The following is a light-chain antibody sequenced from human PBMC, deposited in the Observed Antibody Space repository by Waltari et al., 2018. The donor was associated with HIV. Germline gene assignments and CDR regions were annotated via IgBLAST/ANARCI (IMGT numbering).Light chain of an antibody. CDR2: VGTGGIVG. CDR3: GADHGSGSNFVV. V-gene: IGLV9-49*01. Sequence: YSNYKVDWYQQRPGKGPRFVMRVGTGGIVGSKGDGIPDRFSVLGSGLNRYLTIKNIQEEDESDYHCGADHGSGSNFVVFGGGTKLTVL. CDR1: YSNYK. J-gene: IGLJ2*01.